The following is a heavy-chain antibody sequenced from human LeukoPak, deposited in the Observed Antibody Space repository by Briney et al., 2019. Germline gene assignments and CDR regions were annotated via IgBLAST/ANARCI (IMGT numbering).Heavy chain of an antibody. CDR1: GFTFDDYG. Sequence: SGGTLRLSCAASGFTFDDYGMSWVRQAAGKGLVWVSLIKSDGSSAMYADSVKGRFSISRDNAKNTLYLQMNSLRAEDTAVYFCARELASAAFDYWGQGTPVTVSS. CDR2: IKSDGSSA. V-gene: IGHV3-74*03. D-gene: IGHD5-12*01. J-gene: IGHJ4*02. CDR3: ARELASAAFDY.